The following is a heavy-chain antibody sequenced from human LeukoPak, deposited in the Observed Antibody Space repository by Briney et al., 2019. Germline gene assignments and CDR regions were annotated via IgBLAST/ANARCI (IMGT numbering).Heavy chain of an antibody. CDR1: GFTFSNHY. V-gene: IGHV3-11*01. CDR3: TRDLGGAAAGFFDY. J-gene: IGHJ4*02. CDR2: ISSRSSNK. Sequence: GGSLRLSCAASGFTFSNHYMSWIRQAPGKGLVWVSYISSRSSNKYYADSVKGRFTISRDNAKNSLYLQMNSLKTEDTAVYYCTRDLGGAAAGFFDYWGQGTLVTVSS. D-gene: IGHD6-13*01.